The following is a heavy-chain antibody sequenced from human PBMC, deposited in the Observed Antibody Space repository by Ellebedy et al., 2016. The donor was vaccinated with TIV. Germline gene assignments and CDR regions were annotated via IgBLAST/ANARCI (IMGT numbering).Heavy chain of an antibody. CDR1: GCTFSHYC. V-gene: IGHV1-69*13. Sequence: AASVKVSCKASGCTFSHYCIRWVRQATGQGLEWIGDIIPIPGTVRVAQNFQRRVTITADESTGTAYMELTSLRSDDTAVYYCARDRGNYHGSDIWGQGTTVIVSS. CDR2: IIPIPGTV. J-gene: IGHJ3*02. D-gene: IGHD3-10*01. CDR3: ARDRGNYHGSDI.